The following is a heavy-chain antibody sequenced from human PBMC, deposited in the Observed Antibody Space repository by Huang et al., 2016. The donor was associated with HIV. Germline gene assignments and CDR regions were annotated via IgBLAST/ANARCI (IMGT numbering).Heavy chain of an antibody. J-gene: IGHJ4*02. V-gene: IGHV4-34*02. CDR2: INHSGNT. Sequence: QVQLEQWGAGLLKASETLSLTCAVYGGSFSGYYWNWLRQAPVKGREWVGEINHSGNTNYNPALKSRVNMSVDTSKSQFSLYVTSLSAADTGIYFCARRYNSRRDYWGRGTLVTVHS. CDR3: ARRYNSRRDY. D-gene: IGHD3-22*01. CDR1: GGSFSGYY.